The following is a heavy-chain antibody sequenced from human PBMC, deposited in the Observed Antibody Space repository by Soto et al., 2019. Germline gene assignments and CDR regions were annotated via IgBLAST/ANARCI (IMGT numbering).Heavy chain of an antibody. CDR2: IKSKTDGGTT. D-gene: IGHD2-2*01. V-gene: IGHV3-15*01. Sequence: LRLSCAGSGFGFSNAWLNWVRQAPGMGLEWVGRIKSKTDGGTTDYAAPVKGRFTISRDDSKNTLYLQMNSLKTEDTAVYYCTTDPPRYCSSTTCYLGHWGQGTLVTVSS. J-gene: IGHJ4*02. CDR3: TTDPPRYCSSTTCYLGH. CDR1: GFGFSNAW.